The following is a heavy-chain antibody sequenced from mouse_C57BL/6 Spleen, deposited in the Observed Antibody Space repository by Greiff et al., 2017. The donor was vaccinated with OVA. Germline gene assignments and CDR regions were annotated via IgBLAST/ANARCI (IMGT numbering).Heavy chain of an antibody. D-gene: IGHD2-2*01. CDR2: INPNNGGT. V-gene: IGHV1-26*01. CDR3: ARSGGYDGRLLD. CDR1: GYTFTDYY. Sequence: VQLQQSGPELVKPGASVKISCKASGYTFTDYYMNWVKQSHGKSLEWIGDINPNNGGTSYNQKFKGKATLTVDKSSSTAYMELRSLTSEDSAVYYCARSGGYDGRLLDWGQGTLVTVSA. J-gene: IGHJ3*01.